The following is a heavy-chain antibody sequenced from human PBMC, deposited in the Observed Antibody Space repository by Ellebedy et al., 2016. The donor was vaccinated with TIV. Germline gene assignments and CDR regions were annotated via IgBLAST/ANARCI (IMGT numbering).Heavy chain of an antibody. Sequence: SETLSLTCTVSGGSVTPYYWSWIRQPPGKGLEWIGYIYYSGSTNYNPSLKSRVIISVDTSKNQFSLKLSSVTAADTAVYYCARGVYYQGAFDIWGQGTMVTVSS. V-gene: IGHV4-59*02. CDR2: IYYSGST. J-gene: IGHJ3*02. D-gene: IGHD3-10*01. CDR3: ARGVYYQGAFDI. CDR1: GGSVTPYY.